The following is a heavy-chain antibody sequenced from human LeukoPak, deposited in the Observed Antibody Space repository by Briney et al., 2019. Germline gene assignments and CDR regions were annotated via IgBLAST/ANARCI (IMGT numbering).Heavy chain of an antibody. J-gene: IGHJ4*02. D-gene: IGHD2-8*01. CDR2: ISGTVSST. Sequence: GGSLRLSCAASGFTFSSFAMSWVRQAPGKGLEWVSEISGTVSSTYYADSAKGRFTISRDNSKNALYLQMNSLRVDDTAIYYCAKKWSAPSTGFDYWGQGTLVTVSS. V-gene: IGHV3-23*01. CDR1: GFTFSSFA. CDR3: AKKWSAPSTGFDY.